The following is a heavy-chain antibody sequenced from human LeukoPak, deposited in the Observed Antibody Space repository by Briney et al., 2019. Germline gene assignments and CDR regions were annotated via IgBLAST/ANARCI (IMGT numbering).Heavy chain of an antibody. J-gene: IGHJ4*02. V-gene: IGHV4-39*01. CDR3: ARVAVQLERRPFDY. CDR2: ISYSGST. CDR1: GGSISSSGYY. D-gene: IGHD1-1*01. Sequence: SETLSLTCTVSGGSISSSGYYWVWIRQPPGKGLEWIGSISYSGSTYYNPSLKSRVTISIDTSKNQFSLKLSSVTAADTAVYYCARVAVQLERRPFDYWGQGTLVTVSS.